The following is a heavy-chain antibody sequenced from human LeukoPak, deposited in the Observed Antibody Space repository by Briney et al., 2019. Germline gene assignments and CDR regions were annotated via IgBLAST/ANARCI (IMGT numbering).Heavy chain of an antibody. D-gene: IGHD3-3*01. CDR3: ARDVGVAILEWSNAFDI. Sequence: SETLSLTCTVSGGSISSYYWSWIRQPAGKGLEWIGRIYTSGSTNYNPSLKSRVTMSVDTSKNQFSLKLSSVTAADTAVYYCARDVGVAILEWSNAFDIWGQGTMVTVS. CDR2: IYTSGST. CDR1: GGSISSYY. J-gene: IGHJ3*02. V-gene: IGHV4-4*07.